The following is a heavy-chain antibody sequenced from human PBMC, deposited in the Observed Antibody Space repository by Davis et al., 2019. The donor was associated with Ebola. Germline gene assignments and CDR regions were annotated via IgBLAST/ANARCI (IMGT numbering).Heavy chain of an antibody. V-gene: IGHV3-48*02. Sequence: GESLKISCAASGFLFSDYSMNWVRQAPGNLLSFFTYITKGSDAIHYADSVKGRFTVSRDNAKNSLFLQMNSLRDEDSAVYYCARDYIFAFDLWGQGTQVTVSS. J-gene: IGHJ5*02. CDR2: ITKGSDAI. D-gene: IGHD4-11*01. CDR1: GFLFSDYS. CDR3: ARDYIFAFDL.